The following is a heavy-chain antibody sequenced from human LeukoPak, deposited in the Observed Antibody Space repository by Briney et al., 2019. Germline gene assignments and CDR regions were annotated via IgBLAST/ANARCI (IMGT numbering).Heavy chain of an antibody. CDR3: ARGVSYGDYFDY. J-gene: IGHJ4*02. Sequence: SETLSLTCIVSGGSISSYYWSWIRQPPGKGLEWIGYIYYSGSTNYNPSLKSRVIISVDTSKNQFSLKLSSVTAADTAVYYCARGVSYGDYFDYWGQGTLVTVSS. V-gene: IGHV4-59*01. D-gene: IGHD4-17*01. CDR1: GGSISSYY. CDR2: IYYSGST.